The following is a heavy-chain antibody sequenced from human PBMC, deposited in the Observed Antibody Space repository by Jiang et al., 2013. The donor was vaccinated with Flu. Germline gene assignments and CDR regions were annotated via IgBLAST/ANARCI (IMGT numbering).Heavy chain of an antibody. Sequence: EVKKPGSSVKVSCKASGGTFSSYTISWVRQAPGQGLEWMGRIIPILGIANYAQKFQGRVTITADKSTSTAYMELSSLRSEDTAVYYCAREQINYDSSGYPYDYWGQGTLVTVSS. CDR2: IIPILGIA. D-gene: IGHD3-22*01. CDR3: AREQINYDSSGYPYDY. J-gene: IGHJ4*02. CDR1: GGTFSSYT. V-gene: IGHV1-69*04.